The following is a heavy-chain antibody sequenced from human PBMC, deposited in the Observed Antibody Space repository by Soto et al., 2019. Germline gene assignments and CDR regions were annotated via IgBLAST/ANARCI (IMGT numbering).Heavy chain of an antibody. J-gene: IGHJ6*03. CDR2: IKSKTDGGTT. CDR3: TTDPADETTVSTFYYYYRGV. D-gene: IGHD4-4*01. Sequence: GGSLRLSCAASGFTFSNSWMSWVRQAPGKGLEWVGRIKSKTDGGTTDYAAPVKGRFTISRDDSKNTLYLQMNSLKTEDTAVYYCTTDPADETTVSTFYYYYRGVWGKGTTVTVS. CDR1: GFTFSNSW. V-gene: IGHV3-15*01.